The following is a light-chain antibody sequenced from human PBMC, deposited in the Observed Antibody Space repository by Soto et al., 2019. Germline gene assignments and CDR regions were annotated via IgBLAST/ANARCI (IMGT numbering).Light chain of an antibody. CDR2: AAS. CDR1: QGISKY. J-gene: IGKJ1*01. V-gene: IGKV1-17*03. CDR3: LQHTSYPWT. Sequence: DIQMTQSPSAMSASVGDRVTITCRASQGISKYLAWFQQRPGKVPRRLDYAASSLQSGVPSRFSGSGSGTEFTLTISSLQPEDFGTYYCLQHTSYPWTFGQGTKVDIK.